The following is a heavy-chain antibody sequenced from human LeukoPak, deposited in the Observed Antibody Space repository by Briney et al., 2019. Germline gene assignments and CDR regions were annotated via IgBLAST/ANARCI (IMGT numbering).Heavy chain of an antibody. V-gene: IGHV3-53*01. CDR2: IYSGGST. CDR1: GFTVSSNY. CDR3: ARGPGDYYGSGSYPRAFDI. Sequence: GGSLRLSCAASGFTVSSNYMSWVRQAPGKGLEWVSVIYSGGSTYYADSVKGRFTISGDNSKNTLYLQMNSLRAEDTAVYYCARGPGDYYGSGSYPRAFDIWGQGTMVTVSS. D-gene: IGHD3-10*01. J-gene: IGHJ3*02.